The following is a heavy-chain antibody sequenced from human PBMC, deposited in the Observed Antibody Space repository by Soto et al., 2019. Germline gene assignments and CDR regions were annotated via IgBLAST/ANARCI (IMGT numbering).Heavy chain of an antibody. V-gene: IGHV3-23*01. CDR2: ITSGGDNT. D-gene: IGHD3-22*01. Sequence: GGSLRLSCEASGFTFGRYDINWVRQAPGKGLEWVSSITSGGDNTYYADSVKGRFTVSRDNFKNTLYLQMSTLGVDDTAVYYCAKVNKDNSAWKNFDFWGQGTLVTVSS. CDR3: AKVNKDNSAWKNFDF. J-gene: IGHJ4*02. CDR1: GFTFGRYD.